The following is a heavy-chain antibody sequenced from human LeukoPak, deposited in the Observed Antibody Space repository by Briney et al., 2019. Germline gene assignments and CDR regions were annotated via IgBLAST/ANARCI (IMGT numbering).Heavy chain of an antibody. CDR3: ARDRLFFPLRGLRDKTGSADY. CDR1: GYSFTGHY. V-gene: IGHV1-2*02. J-gene: IGHJ4*02. D-gene: IGHD2-15*01. CDR2: INPNSGGR. Sequence: ASVKVSCKASGYSFTGHYLHWVRQAPGQGLEWMGWINPNSGGRKYAQKFQGRVTMTRDTSISTAYMELSSLRSDDTAVYYCARDRLFFPLRGLRDKTGSADYWGQGTLVTVSS.